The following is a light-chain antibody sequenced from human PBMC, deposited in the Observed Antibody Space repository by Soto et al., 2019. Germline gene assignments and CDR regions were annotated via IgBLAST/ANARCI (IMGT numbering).Light chain of an antibody. J-gene: IGKJ4*01. CDR1: QSVSSY. CDR2: DAS. CDR3: QQRSNWPALT. Sequence: EIVLTQSPATLSLSPGERASLSCRASQSVSSYLAWYQQKPGQAPRLLIYDASTRATGIPARFSGSRSGTDFTLTSSSLEPEDFAVYYCQQRSNWPALTFGGGTNVEIK. V-gene: IGKV3-11*01.